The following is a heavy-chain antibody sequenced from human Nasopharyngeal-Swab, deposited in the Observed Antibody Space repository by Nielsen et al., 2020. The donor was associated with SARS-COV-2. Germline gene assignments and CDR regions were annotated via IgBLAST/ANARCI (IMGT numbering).Heavy chain of an antibody. CDR3: ARDGGYSYGFSPNYGMDV. V-gene: IGHV3-64*02. Sequence: RGSLRLSCAASGFTFSSYAMHWVRQAPGKGLEYVSAISSNGGSTYYADSVKGRFTIPRDNSKNTLYLQMGSLRAEDMAVYYCARDGGYSYGFSPNYGMDVWGQGTTVIVSS. D-gene: IGHD5-18*01. CDR2: ISSNGGST. CDR1: GFTFSSYA. J-gene: IGHJ6*02.